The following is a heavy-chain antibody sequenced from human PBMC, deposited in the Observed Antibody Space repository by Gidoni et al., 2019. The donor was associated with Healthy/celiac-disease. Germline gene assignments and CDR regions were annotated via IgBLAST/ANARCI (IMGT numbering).Heavy chain of an antibody. D-gene: IGHD2-15*01. J-gene: IGHJ4*02. CDR3: ARGPGYCSGGSCYHDY. CDR1: GGPISSSSYY. CDR2: IYYSGST. Sequence: QLQLQESGPGLVKPSETLSLTCTVSGGPISSSSYYWGWIRQPPGKGLEWIGSIYYSGSTYYNPSLKSRVTISVDTSKNQFSLKLSSVTAADTAVYYCARGPGYCSGGSCYHDYWGQGTLVTVSS. V-gene: IGHV4-39*07.